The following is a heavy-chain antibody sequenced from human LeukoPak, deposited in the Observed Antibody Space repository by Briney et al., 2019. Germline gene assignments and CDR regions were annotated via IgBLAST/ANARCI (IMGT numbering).Heavy chain of an antibody. CDR2: INPSGGST. D-gene: IGHD3-3*01. CDR3: ARDHDFWSGYGGGGTYFDY. J-gene: IGHJ4*02. Sequence: ASVKVSCKASGYTFTSYYMHWVRQAPGQGLEWMGIINPSGGSTSYAQKFQGRVTITRDMSTSTVYMELSSMRPEDTAVYHCARDHDFWSGYGGGGTYFDYWGQGTLVTVSS. CDR1: GYTFTSYY. V-gene: IGHV1-46*01.